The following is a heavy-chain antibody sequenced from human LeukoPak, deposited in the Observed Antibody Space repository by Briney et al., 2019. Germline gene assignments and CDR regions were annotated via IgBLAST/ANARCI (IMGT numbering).Heavy chain of an antibody. V-gene: IGHV4-59*01. CDR2: IYYSGST. J-gene: IGHJ4*02. CDR1: GGSISSYY. CDR3: ARDRDYGDYGFDY. Sequence: PSETLSLTCTVSGGSISSYYWSWIRQPPGKGLEWIGYIYYSGSTNYNPSLTSRVTISVDTSKNQFSLKLSSVTAADTAVYYCARDRDYGDYGFDYWGQGTLVTVSS. D-gene: IGHD4-17*01.